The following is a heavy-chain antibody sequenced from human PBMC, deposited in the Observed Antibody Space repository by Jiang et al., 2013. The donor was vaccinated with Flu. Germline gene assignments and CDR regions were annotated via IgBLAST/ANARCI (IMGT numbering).Heavy chain of an antibody. CDR3: ARTGMVYAGGFDP. CDR2: INHSGST. J-gene: IGHJ5*02. Sequence: ETLSLTCAVYGGSFSGYYWSWIRQPPGKGLEWIGEINHSGSTNYNPSLKSRVTISVDTSKNQFSLKLSSVTAADTAVYYCARTGMVYAGGFDPWGQGTLVTVSS. V-gene: IGHV4-34*01. CDR1: GGSFSGYY. D-gene: IGHD2-8*01.